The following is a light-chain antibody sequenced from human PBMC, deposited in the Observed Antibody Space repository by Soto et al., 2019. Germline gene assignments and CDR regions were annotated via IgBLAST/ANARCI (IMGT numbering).Light chain of an antibody. CDR2: DVS. J-gene: IGLJ1*01. CDR1: SSDVGSYNG. V-gene: IGLV2-18*02. CDR3: SSYTRSSTYV. Sequence: QSALTQPPSVSGSPGQSVTISCTGTSSDVGSYNGVSWYQQPPGTAPKLMIYDVSNRPSGVPDRFSGSKSGNTASLTISGLQAEDEADYYCSSYTRSSTYVFGTGTQLTVL.